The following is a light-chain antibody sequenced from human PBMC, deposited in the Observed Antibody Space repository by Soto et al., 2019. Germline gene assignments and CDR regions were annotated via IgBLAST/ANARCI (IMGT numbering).Light chain of an antibody. J-gene: IGKJ2*01. Sequence: DIVVTQFPDSLSVSLGERATIRCKSSQSVLYGRNNKHYLAWYQQKPGQSPKLLIYWASTRESGVPDRFSGSGSGTDFTLTISRLQAEDVAIYYCQQYYDNPYSFGQGTKLEIK. CDR2: WAS. CDR3: QQYYDNPYS. V-gene: IGKV4-1*01. CDR1: QSVLYGRNNKHY.